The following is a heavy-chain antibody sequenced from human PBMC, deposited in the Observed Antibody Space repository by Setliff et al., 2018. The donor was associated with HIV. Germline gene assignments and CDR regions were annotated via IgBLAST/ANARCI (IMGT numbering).Heavy chain of an antibody. V-gene: IGHV1-2*02. D-gene: IGHD2-15*01. CDR3: ARALDSSADIEGYFDF. CDR1: GYTFIGYN. Sequence: ASVKVSCKASGYTFIGYNMHWVRQAPGQGLEWMGWINPSSGGTNYAQTFQGRVIMTRDTSISTAYMELSRLRSDDTAVYYCARALDSSADIEGYFDFWGQGMLVTVSS. CDR2: INPSSGGT. J-gene: IGHJ4*02.